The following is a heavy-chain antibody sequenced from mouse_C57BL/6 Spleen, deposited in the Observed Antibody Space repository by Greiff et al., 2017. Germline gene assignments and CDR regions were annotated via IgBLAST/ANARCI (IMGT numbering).Heavy chain of an antibody. J-gene: IGHJ1*03. CDR2: IHPNSGST. CDR3: ARGGYGSSYDWYFDV. V-gene: IGHV1-64*01. Sequence: QVQLQQPGAELVKPGASVKLSCKASGYTFTSYWMHWVKQRPGQGLEWIGMIHPNSGSTNYNEKFKSKATLTVDKSSSTAYMQLSSLTSEDSAVXYCARGGYGSSYDWYFDVWGTGTTVTVSS. D-gene: IGHD1-1*01. CDR1: GYTFTSYW.